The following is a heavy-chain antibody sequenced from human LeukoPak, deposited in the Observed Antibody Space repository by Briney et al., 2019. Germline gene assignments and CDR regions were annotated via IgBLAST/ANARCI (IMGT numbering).Heavy chain of an antibody. Sequence: PGGSLRLSCAASGFTFSSYAMHWVRQAPGKGLEWVANIKQDGSEKYYVDSVKGRFTVSRDNAKNSLYLQMNSLRAEDTAVYYCARGALVFDIWGQGTMVTVSS. CDR1: GFTFSSYA. D-gene: IGHD3-16*02. V-gene: IGHV3-7*03. CDR3: ARGALVFDI. J-gene: IGHJ3*02. CDR2: IKQDGSEK.